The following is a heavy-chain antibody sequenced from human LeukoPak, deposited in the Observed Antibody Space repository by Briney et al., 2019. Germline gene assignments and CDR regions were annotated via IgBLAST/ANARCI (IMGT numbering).Heavy chain of an antibody. CDR3: ARGGSASTVQWPDY. Sequence: ASVKVSCKASGYTFTGYYMHWVRQAPGQGLEWMGWINPNSGSTNYAQKFQGRVTITRDTSASTAYMELSSLRSEDTAVYYCARGGSASTVQWPDYWGQGTLVTVSS. J-gene: IGHJ4*02. CDR2: INPNSGST. CDR1: GYTFTGYY. D-gene: IGHD2-8*01. V-gene: IGHV1-2*02.